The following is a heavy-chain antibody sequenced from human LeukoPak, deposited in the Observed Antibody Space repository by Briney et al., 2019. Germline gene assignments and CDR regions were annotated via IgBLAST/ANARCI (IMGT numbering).Heavy chain of an antibody. CDR1: GFSLSNARMG. J-gene: IGHJ3*02. CDR2: IFSNDEK. V-gene: IGHV2-26*01. Sequence: SGPTPVNPTETLTLTCTVSGFSLSNARMGVSWIRQPPGKALEWLAHIFSNDEKSCSTSLKSRLTISKDTSKSQVVLTVTNMDPVDTATYYCARILGNGYYDSRNAFDIWGQGTMVTVSS. D-gene: IGHD3-22*01. CDR3: ARILGNGYYDSRNAFDI.